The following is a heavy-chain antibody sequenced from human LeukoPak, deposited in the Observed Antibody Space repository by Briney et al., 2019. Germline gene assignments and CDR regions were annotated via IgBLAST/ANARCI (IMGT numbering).Heavy chain of an antibody. J-gene: IGHJ3*01. CDR2: ISRSGTI. D-gene: IGHD4-17*01. V-gene: IGHV3-48*03. Sequence: GGSLRLSCAASGFTLSDYEMSCVRQVPGEGLDWGSYISRSGTIYYADSVKYRVTISRHNAKNLLYLQMNSLRAEDTAVYYCSREYRPDYGRAFDVWGLGPMVTVSS. CDR1: GFTLSDYE. CDR3: SREYRPDYGRAFDV.